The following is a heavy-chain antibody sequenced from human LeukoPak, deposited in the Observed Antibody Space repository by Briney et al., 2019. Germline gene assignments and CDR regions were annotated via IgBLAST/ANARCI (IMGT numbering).Heavy chain of an antibody. J-gene: IGHJ4*02. CDR2: IYYSGST. Sequence: KPSETLSLTCPVSGGSISSYYWSWIRQPPGKGLEWMGYIYYSGSTNYNPSLKSRVTISVDTSKNQFSLRLSSVTAADTAVYYCARDTYYYDSSGYPVGYFDYWGQGTLVTVSS. V-gene: IGHV4-59*01. CDR3: ARDTYYYDSSGYPVGYFDY. CDR1: GGSISSYY. D-gene: IGHD3-22*01.